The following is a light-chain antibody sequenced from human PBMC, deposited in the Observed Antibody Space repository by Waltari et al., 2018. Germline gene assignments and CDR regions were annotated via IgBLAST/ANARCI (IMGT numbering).Light chain of an antibody. V-gene: IGKV1-5*03. CDR3: QQYNSYSRT. J-gene: IGKJ1*01. Sequence: DIQMTQSPSTLSASVGDRVTITCRASQSISSWLAWYQQKPGKAPKLLIYKASSLESGVPSMFSGSGSGTEFTLTISSLQPDDFATYYCQQYNSYSRTFGQGTKVEI. CDR1: QSISSW. CDR2: KAS.